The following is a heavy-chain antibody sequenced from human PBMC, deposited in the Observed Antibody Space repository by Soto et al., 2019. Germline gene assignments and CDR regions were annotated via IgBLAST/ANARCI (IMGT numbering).Heavy chain of an antibody. Sequence: GGSLRLSCTASGFTFDRFSMNWVRQAPGKGLEWVSHISSRSTYIYYADSVKGRFTVSRDNSKNSLFLQMDSLTAEDTAVYFCARDHYDYIWGRNEYWGQGTLVTVSS. CDR3: ARDHYDYIWGRNEY. CDR1: GFTFDRFS. J-gene: IGHJ4*02. D-gene: IGHD3-16*01. CDR2: ISSRSTYI. V-gene: IGHV3-21*01.